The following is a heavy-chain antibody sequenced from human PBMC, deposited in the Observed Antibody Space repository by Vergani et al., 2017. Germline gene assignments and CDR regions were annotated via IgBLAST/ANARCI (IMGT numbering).Heavy chain of an antibody. D-gene: IGHD4-11*01. CDR2: ISSSSSYI. J-gene: IGHJ6*02. CDR1: GFTFSSHS. V-gene: IGHV3-21*01. Sequence: EVQLVESGGGLVKPGGSLRLSCAASGFTFSSHSMNWVRQAPGKGLEWVSSISSSSSYIYYADSVKGRFTISRDNAKNSLYLQMNSLRAEDTAVYYCASKATVTTGLWDYYYYGMDVWGQGTTVTVSS. CDR3: ASKATVTTGLWDYYYYGMDV.